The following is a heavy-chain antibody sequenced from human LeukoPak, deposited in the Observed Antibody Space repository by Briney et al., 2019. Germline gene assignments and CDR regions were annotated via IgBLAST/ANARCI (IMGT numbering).Heavy chain of an antibody. CDR1: GGSISSGGYS. Sequence: PSQTLSLTCAVSGGSISSGGYSWSWIRQPPGKGLEWIGEINHNGSTNYNPSLKSRVTISVDTSKNQFSLKLSSVTAADTAVYYCARSRIGAVAGSDYWGQGTLVTVSS. D-gene: IGHD6-19*01. V-gene: IGHV4-30-2*01. CDR3: ARSRIGAVAGSDY. CDR2: INHNGST. J-gene: IGHJ4*02.